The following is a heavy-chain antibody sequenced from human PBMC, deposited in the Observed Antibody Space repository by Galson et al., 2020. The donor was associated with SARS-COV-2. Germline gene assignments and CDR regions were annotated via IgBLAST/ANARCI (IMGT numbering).Heavy chain of an antibody. CDR2: ISDSGATT. D-gene: IGHD2-21*02. J-gene: IGHJ6*02. CDR1: GFTFSTYA. V-gene: IGHV3-23*01. CDR3: AREVTASYGMDV. Sequence: GGSLRLSCAASGFTFSTYAMIWVRQAPGKGLEWVSVISDSGATTHYADFVKGRFTISRDNSKNTLYLQMNSLRVEDTAVYYCAREVTASYGMDVWGQGTTVTISS.